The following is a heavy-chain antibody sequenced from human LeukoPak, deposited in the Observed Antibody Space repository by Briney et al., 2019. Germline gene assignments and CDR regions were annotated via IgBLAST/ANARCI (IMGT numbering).Heavy chain of an antibody. CDR3: ARTSYLTHWFDP. Sequence: SETLSLTCTVSGGSISSYYWSWIRQPPGKGLEWIGYIYYSGSTNYNPSLKSRVTISVDTSKNQFSLKLSSVTAADTAVYYCARTSYLTHWFDPWGQGTLVTVSS. CDR2: IYYSGST. V-gene: IGHV4-59*08. CDR1: GGSISSYY. J-gene: IGHJ5*02.